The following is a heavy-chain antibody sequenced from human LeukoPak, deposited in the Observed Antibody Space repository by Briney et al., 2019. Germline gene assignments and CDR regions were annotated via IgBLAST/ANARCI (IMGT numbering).Heavy chain of an antibody. Sequence: TGGSLRLSCATSGVNFDNAWMNWVRQAPGKGLEWVGRIRSNSDGGAIDYAAPVKGRFALSRDDSKNTLYLQMNSLQTEDTAMYYCATDFYDSTWGQGTLVTVSS. CDR3: ATDFYDST. J-gene: IGHJ5*02. D-gene: IGHD2/OR15-2a*01. CDR2: IRSNSDGGAI. CDR1: GVNFDNAW. V-gene: IGHV3-15*07.